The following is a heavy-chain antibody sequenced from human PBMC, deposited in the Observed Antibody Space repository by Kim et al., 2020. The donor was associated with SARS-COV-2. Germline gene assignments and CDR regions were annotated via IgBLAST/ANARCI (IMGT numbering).Heavy chain of an antibody. CDR3: ASGRLRDTAMVHY. Sequence: YADSVNGRFTISRDNSKNTLYLQMNSLRAEDTAVYYCASGRLRDTAMVHYWGQGTLVTVSS. V-gene: IGHV3-53*01. J-gene: IGHJ4*02. D-gene: IGHD5-18*01.